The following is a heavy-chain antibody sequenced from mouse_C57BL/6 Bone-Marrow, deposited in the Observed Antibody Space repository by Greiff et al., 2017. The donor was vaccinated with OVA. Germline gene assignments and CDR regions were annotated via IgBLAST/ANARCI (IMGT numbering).Heavy chain of an antibody. CDR1: GYSITSDY. CDR3: ARCPSSGYLYAMDY. D-gene: IGHD3-2*02. V-gene: IGHV3-8*01. J-gene: IGHJ4*01. CDR2: ISYSGST. Sequence: EVKLQESGPGLAKPSPTLSLTCSVTGYSITSDYWNWIRKFPGNKLEYMGYISYSGSTYYNPSLKSRISITRDTAKNQYYLQLNSVTTEDTATYYGARCPSSGYLYAMDYWGQGTSVTVSS.